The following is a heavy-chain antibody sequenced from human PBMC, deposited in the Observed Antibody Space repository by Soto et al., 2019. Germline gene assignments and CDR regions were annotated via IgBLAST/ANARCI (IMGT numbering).Heavy chain of an antibody. J-gene: IGHJ4*02. CDR1: GYTFTNYY. Sequence: ASVKVSCKTSGYTFTNYYVLWVRQAPGQGLEWVGRINPNTGGTNYAQKFQDRVTMTRDTSINTAYMELSRLRSDDTAVYYCARQLAYCGGDCYTEPIDYWGQGTQVTVS. CDR3: ARQLAYCGGDCYTEPIDY. CDR2: INPNTGGT. D-gene: IGHD2-21*02. V-gene: IGHV1-2*06.